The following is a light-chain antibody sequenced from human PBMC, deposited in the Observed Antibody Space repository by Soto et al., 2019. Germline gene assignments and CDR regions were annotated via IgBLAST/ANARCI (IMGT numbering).Light chain of an antibody. J-gene: IGKJ1*01. V-gene: IGKV3-20*01. CDR2: AAS. CDR1: QSVSNTY. Sequence: EIVLTQSPDTLSLFPGERATLSCRASQSVSNTYLAWYQQKPGQAPRPLISAASTRATGTPDRFSGSGSGTDFTLTISRLEPEDLAIYYCQQYGSSRWTFGQGTKVAIK. CDR3: QQYGSSRWT.